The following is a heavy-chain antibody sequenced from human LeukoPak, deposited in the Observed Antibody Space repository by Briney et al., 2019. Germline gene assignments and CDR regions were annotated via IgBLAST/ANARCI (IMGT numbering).Heavy chain of an antibody. CDR3: ARSAGFLFPQQPRGHNWFDP. Sequence: PSETLSLTCTVSGGSISSHYWNWIRQPPGKGLEWIGYIYYSGSTKYNPSLKSRVTISVDTSKNQFSLKLSSVTAADTAVYYCARSAGFLFPQQPRGHNWFDPWGQGTLVTVSS. CDR2: IYYSGST. CDR1: GGSISSHY. D-gene: IGHD3-3*01. J-gene: IGHJ5*02. V-gene: IGHV4-59*11.